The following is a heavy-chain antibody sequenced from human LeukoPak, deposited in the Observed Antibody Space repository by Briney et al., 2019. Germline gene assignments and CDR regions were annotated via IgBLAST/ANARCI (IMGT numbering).Heavy chain of an antibody. J-gene: IGHJ4*02. V-gene: IGHV5-51*01. CDR2: IYPGDSDT. CDR1: GYSFTSYR. D-gene: IGHD3-9*01. Sequence: GESLKISCKGSGYSFTSYRIGWVRQMPGKGLEWMGIIYPGDSDTRYSPSFQGQVTISADKSISTAYLQWSSLKASDTAMYYCARYPDYDILTGYQPRGFDYWGQGTLVTVSS. CDR3: ARYPDYDILTGYQPRGFDY.